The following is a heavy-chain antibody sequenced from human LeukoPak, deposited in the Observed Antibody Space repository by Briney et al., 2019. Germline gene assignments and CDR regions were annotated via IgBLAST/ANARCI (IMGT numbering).Heavy chain of an antibody. D-gene: IGHD3-3*01. CDR1: GGSISSYY. CDR2: IYTSGST. Sequence: SETLSLTCTVSGGSISSYYWSWIRQPARKGLEWIGRIYTSGSTNYNPSLKSRVTMSVDTSKNQFSLKLSSVTAADTAVYYCARDRGARAIITIFGVARGVAYGMDVWGQGTTVTVSS. J-gene: IGHJ6*02. V-gene: IGHV4-4*07. CDR3: ARDRGARAIITIFGVARGVAYGMDV.